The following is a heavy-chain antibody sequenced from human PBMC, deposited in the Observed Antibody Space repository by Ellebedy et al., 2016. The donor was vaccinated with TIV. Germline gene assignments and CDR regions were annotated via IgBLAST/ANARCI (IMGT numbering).Heavy chain of an antibody. CDR1: GFTFSSYG. V-gene: IGHV3-30*18. CDR2: ISYDGSNK. D-gene: IGHD6-19*01. CDR3: AKDLYGEAVAAVDY. Sequence: GGSLRLSCAASGFTFSSYGMHWVRQAPGKGLEWVAVISYDGSNKYYADSVKGRFTISRDNAKNTLYLQMNSLRAEDTAVYYCAKDLYGEAVAAVDYWGQGTLVTVSS. J-gene: IGHJ4*02.